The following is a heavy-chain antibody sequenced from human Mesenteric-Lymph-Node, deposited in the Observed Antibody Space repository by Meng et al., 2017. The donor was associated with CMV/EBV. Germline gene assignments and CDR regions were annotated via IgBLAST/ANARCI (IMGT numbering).Heavy chain of an antibody. CDR1: GSTFSSYS. Sequence: EVQLVESGGGLVKPGGSLRLSCAASGSTFSSYSMNWVRQAPGKGLEWVSSISSSSSYIYYADSVKGRFTISRDNAKNSLYLQMNSLRAEDTAVYYCARVSLAAAGTFWFDPWGQGTLVTVSS. CDR2: ISSSSSYI. V-gene: IGHV3-21*01. D-gene: IGHD6-13*01. J-gene: IGHJ5*02. CDR3: ARVSLAAAGTFWFDP.